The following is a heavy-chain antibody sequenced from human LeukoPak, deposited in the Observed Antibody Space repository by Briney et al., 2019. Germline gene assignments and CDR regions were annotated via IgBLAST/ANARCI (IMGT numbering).Heavy chain of an antibody. CDR1: GFTFSSYE. CDR3: ASHSTI. V-gene: IGHV3-48*03. J-gene: IGHJ4*02. Sequence: GGSLRLSCAASGFTFSSYEMNWVRQAPGKGPEWISYISSSGDTTYYADSVKGRFTFSRDNAKKSLSLQMSSLRAEDTAVYYCASHSTIWGQGTLVTVSS. D-gene: IGHD5-18*01. CDR2: ISSSGDTT.